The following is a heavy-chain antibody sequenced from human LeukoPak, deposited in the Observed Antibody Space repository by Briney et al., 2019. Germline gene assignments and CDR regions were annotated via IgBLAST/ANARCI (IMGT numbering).Heavy chain of an antibody. CDR2: IYPGDSDT. V-gene: IGHV5-51*01. Sequence: GESLKISCKGSGYSFTSYWIGWVRQMPGKGLEWMGIIYPGDSDTRYSPSFQGQVTISADKSISTAYLQWSSLKASDTAMYYCARSSGGDYDFWSGYPPEYYFDYWGQGTLVTVSS. CDR3: ARSSGGDYDFWSGYPPEYYFDY. D-gene: IGHD3-3*01. J-gene: IGHJ4*02. CDR1: GYSFTSYW.